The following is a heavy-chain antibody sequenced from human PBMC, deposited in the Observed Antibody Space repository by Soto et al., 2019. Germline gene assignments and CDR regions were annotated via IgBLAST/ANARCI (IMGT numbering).Heavy chain of an antibody. CDR1: GGSISSSSCS. D-gene: IGHD2-2*01. CDR2: IYCSGST. V-gene: IGHV4-39*01. CDR3: AGSGTGCYLCCRWYVVY. Sequence: PSETLSLTCTVSGGSISSSSCSWGWIRQPPGKGLEWIGSIYCSGSTYYNPSLKIRVTISVDTSKNQFSLNLSPVTAADTAVYYCAGSGTGCYLCCRWYVVYWDQGPMVTFS. J-gene: IGHJ4*02.